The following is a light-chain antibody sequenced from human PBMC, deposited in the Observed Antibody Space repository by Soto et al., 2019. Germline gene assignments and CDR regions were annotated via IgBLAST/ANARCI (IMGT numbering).Light chain of an antibody. V-gene: IGKV3-20*01. CDR3: QQYGSSPLT. CDR2: GAS. Sequence: EIVLTQSPGTLSLSPGERATLSCRASQSVSSNFLAWYQQRPGQAPTLLIYGASSRATGIPDSFSGSGSGTGFTLTISRLEPEDFAVYYCQQYGSSPLTFGQGTRLEIK. J-gene: IGKJ5*01. CDR1: QSVSSNF.